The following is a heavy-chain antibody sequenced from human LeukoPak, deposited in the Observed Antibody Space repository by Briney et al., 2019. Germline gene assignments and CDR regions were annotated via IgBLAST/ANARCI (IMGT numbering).Heavy chain of an antibody. J-gene: IGHJ5*02. CDR3: AFELPPNWFDP. CDR1: GFTFSSYA. V-gene: IGHV3-23*01. CDR2: ISGSGDNT. Sequence: PGGSLRLSCAASGFTFSSYAMTWVRQAPGKGLEWVSAISGSGDNTYYVDSVKGRFTISRDNSKNTLYLQMNSLRAEDTALYDCAFELPPNWFDPWGQGTLVTVSS. D-gene: IGHD3-10*01.